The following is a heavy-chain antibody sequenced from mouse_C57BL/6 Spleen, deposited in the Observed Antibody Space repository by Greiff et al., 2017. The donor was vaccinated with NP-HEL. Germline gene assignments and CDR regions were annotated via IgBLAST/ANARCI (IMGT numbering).Heavy chain of an antibody. CDR3: ARHGTAQATFYFDY. J-gene: IGHJ2*01. Sequence: EVKLVESGGGLVQPGGSLKLSCAASGFTFSDYYMYWVRQTPEKRLEWVAYISNGGGSTYYPDTVKGRFTISRDNAKNTLYLQMSRLKSEDTAMYYCARHGTAQATFYFDYWGQGTTLTVSS. CDR2: ISNGGGST. CDR1: GFTFSDYY. D-gene: IGHD3-2*02. V-gene: IGHV5-12*01.